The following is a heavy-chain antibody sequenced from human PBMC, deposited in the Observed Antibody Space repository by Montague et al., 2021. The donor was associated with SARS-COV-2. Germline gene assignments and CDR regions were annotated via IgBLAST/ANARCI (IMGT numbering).Heavy chain of an antibody. V-gene: IGHV3-33*01. J-gene: IGHJ4*02. CDR2: IWYDGSNK. D-gene: IGHD3/OR15-3a*01. Sequence: SLRLSCAASGFTFSSYGMHWVRQAPGKGLEWVVVIWYDGSNKYYADSVKGRFTISRDNSKNTLYLQMNSLRAEDTAVYYCARDPIGLDAYFDYWGQGTLVTVSS. CDR3: ARDPIGLDAYFDY. CDR1: GFTFSSYG.